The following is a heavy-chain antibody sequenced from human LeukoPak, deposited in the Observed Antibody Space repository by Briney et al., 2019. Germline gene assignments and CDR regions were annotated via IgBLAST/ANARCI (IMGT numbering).Heavy chain of an antibody. V-gene: IGHV3-48*03. CDR3: ARLYSSSSGLRASDY. D-gene: IGHD6-6*01. CDR2: ISSRGTTT. J-gene: IGHJ4*02. Sequence: PGGSLRLSCAASGFTFSSYEMNWVRQAPGKGLEWVSYISSRGTTTYYADSVKGRFTISRDDAKNSLYLHMNSLRVEDTAVYYWARLYSSSSGLRASDYWGQGTLVTVSS. CDR1: GFTFSSYE.